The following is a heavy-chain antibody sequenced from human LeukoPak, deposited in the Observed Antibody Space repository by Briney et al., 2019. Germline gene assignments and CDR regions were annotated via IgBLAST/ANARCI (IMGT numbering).Heavy chain of an antibody. Sequence: GGSLRLSCAASGFTFSSYAMSWVRQAPGKGLEWVSSISSRSSYIYYANSVKGRFTISRDDSKNTLYLQMGSLRPEDMAVYYCARASGRGLYYFGYWGQGTLVTVSS. CDR3: ARASGRGLYYFGY. D-gene: IGHD2-15*01. CDR2: ISSRSSYI. J-gene: IGHJ4*02. V-gene: IGHV3-21*01. CDR1: GFTFSSYA.